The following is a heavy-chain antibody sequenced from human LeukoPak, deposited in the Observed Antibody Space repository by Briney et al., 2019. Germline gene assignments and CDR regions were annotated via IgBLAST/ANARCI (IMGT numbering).Heavy chain of an antibody. CDR3: AKETWFGENYGMDV. J-gene: IGHJ6*02. D-gene: IGHD3-10*01. V-gene: IGHV3-30*18. CDR1: GFTFSSYG. CDR2: ISYDGSNK. Sequence: GGSLRLSCAASGFTFSSYGMHWVRQAPGKGLEWVAVISYDGSNKYYADSVKGRFTISRDNSKNTLYLQMNSLRAEDTAVYYCAKETWFGENYGMDVWGQGTTVTVSS.